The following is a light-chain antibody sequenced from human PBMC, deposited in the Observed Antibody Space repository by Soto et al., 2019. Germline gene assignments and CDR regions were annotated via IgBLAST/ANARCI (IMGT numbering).Light chain of an antibody. V-gene: IGKV1-27*01. J-gene: IGKJ4*01. CDR1: QDIGNF. Sequence: DIQMTQSPSSLSAFVGDRVNITCRASQDIGNFLAWYQQKPGKVPKLLIYAASTLQSGVPSRFSGSGSGTDFTLTISSLQPEDVATYYCQKCKVAPFTFGGGTKVDIK. CDR2: AAS. CDR3: QKCKVAPFT.